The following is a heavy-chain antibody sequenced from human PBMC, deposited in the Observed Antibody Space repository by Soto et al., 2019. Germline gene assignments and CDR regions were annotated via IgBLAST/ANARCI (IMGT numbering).Heavy chain of an antibody. Sequence: PSETLSLTCTVSGGSISSYYWSWIRQPPGKGLEWIGYIYYSGSTNYNPSLKSRVTISVDTSKNQFSLRLSSVTAADTTVYYCAREEDGGEGIDYWGQGXLVTVSS. J-gene: IGHJ4*02. CDR2: IYYSGST. CDR1: GGSISSYY. V-gene: IGHV4-59*01. D-gene: IGHD2-15*01. CDR3: AREEDGGEGIDY.